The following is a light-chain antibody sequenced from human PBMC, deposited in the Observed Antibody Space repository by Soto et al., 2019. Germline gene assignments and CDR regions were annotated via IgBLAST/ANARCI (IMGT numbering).Light chain of an antibody. CDR1: QSVYST. V-gene: IGKV3-15*01. Sequence: EIVMTQSPATLSVSPGERATLSSRASQSVYSTLAWYQQKPGQAPRLLIYGASTRATGIPARFSGTGSATEFTLTLSSLQSEDSAVYYCQQYNKWPLTFGGGTKVEIK. CDR3: QQYNKWPLT. CDR2: GAS. J-gene: IGKJ4*01.